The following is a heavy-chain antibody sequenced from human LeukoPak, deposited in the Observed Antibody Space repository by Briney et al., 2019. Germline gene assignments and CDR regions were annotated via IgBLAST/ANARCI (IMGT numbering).Heavy chain of an antibody. J-gene: IGHJ4*02. CDR1: GFTFSSYW. D-gene: IGHD3-22*01. CDR2: IKQDGSEK. V-gene: IGHV3-7*01. CDR3: ARDDIYYYDSSGYYPDY. Sequence: GGSLRLSCAASGFTFSSYWMSWVRQAPGKGLEWVANIKQDGSEKYYVDSVKGRFTTSRDNAKNSLYLQMNSLRAEDTAVYYCARDDIYYYDSSGYYPDYWGQGTLVTVSS.